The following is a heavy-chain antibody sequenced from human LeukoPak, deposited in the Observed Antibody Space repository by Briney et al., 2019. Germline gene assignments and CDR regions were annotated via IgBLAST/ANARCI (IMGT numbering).Heavy chain of an antibody. D-gene: IGHD2/OR15-2a*01. CDR1: GGSISSYY. Sequence: TSETLSLTCTVSGGSISSYYWSWIRQPPGKGLEWIAYISDIGSINYNPSLKSRVTISLDTSKNQFSLKLSSVTAADTAVYYCVGHHPRNTVDFWGQGTLVTVSS. CDR2: ISDIGSI. J-gene: IGHJ4*02. CDR3: VGHHPRNTVDF. V-gene: IGHV4-59*08.